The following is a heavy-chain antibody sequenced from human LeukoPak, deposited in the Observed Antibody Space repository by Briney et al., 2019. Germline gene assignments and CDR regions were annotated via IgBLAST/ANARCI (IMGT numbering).Heavy chain of an antibody. CDR2: IKGEGSEK. CDR1: GFMFSTYW. Sequence: GGSLRLSCEASGFMFSTYWMTWVRQAPGKGLEWVANIKGEGSEKNYVDSVKGRFSISRNNSKNTLFLQVNSLRAEDTAVYYCAKVRTYFYHGLDVWGQGTTVTVSS. CDR3: AKVRTYFYHGLDV. V-gene: IGHV3-7*03. D-gene: IGHD1-14*01. J-gene: IGHJ6*02.